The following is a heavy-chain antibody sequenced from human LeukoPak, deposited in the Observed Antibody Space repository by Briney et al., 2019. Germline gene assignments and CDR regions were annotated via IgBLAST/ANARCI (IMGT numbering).Heavy chain of an antibody. CDR3: AREHCSGGSCYSDAFDI. D-gene: IGHD2-15*01. CDR1: GFSFRTYF. CDR2: MNQDGNEK. Sequence: GGSLRLSCAASGFSFRTYFMMWVRQAPGKGLEWVANMNQDGNEKSYADSVKGRFTISRDNAKNSLYLQMNSLRAEDTAVYYCAREHCSGGSCYSDAFDIWGQGTMVTVSS. V-gene: IGHV3-7*01. J-gene: IGHJ3*02.